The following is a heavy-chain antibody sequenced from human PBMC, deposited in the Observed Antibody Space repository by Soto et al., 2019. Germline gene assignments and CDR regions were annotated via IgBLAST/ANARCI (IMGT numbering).Heavy chain of an antibody. Sequence: SVKVSCKASGGTFSSYAISWVRQAPGQGLEWMGWIIPIFGTANYAQKFQGRVTITADTSTSTAYMELRSLRSEDTAVYYCARVAVAGTSPPPHGFDYWGQATMVTV. CDR3: ARVAVAGTSPPPHGFDY. D-gene: IGHD6-19*01. CDR1: GGTFSSYA. J-gene: IGHJ4*02. CDR2: IIPIFGTA. V-gene: IGHV1-69*06.